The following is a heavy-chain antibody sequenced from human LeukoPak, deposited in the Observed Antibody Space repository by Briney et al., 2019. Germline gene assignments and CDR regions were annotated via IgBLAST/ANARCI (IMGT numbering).Heavy chain of an antibody. V-gene: IGHV1-18*01. CDR3: ARDDILTGSYFDY. Sequence: ASVKVSCKASGYTFTSYGISWVRQAPGQGLEWMGWISAYNGNTNYAQKLQGRVTMTTDTSTSTACMELRSLRSDDTAVYYCARDDILTGSYFDYWGQGTLVTVSS. J-gene: IGHJ4*02. CDR2: ISAYNGNT. CDR1: GYTFTSYG. D-gene: IGHD3-9*01.